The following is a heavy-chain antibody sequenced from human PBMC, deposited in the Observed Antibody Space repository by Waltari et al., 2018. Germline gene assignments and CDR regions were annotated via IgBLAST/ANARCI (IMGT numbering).Heavy chain of an antibody. V-gene: IGHV3-23*01. CDR1: GFTFSSYA. D-gene: IGHD3-10*01. J-gene: IGHJ4*02. CDR3: AKDQYDGHGADY. Sequence: EVQLLESGGGLVQPGGSLRLSCAASGFTFSSYAMSWVRQTPGKGLAWVSTIGGSGGNTYYADSVKGRFTVSRDNSKNTLYLQMSSLRAEDTAVYHCAKDQYDGHGADYWGQGTLVTVSS. CDR2: IGGSGGNT.